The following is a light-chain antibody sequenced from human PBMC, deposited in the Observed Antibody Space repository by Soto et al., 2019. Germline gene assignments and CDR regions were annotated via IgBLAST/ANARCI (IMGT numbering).Light chain of an antibody. CDR3: QQRSNWPPWT. J-gene: IGKJ1*01. Sequence: EILMTQSPVTLSVSPGERATLSCRASQSVSSNLAWYQQKPGQAPRLLIYDASNRATGIPARFSGSGSGTDFTLTISSLEPEDFAVYYCQQRSNWPPWTFGQGTKVDIK. CDR1: QSVSSN. CDR2: DAS. V-gene: IGKV3-11*01.